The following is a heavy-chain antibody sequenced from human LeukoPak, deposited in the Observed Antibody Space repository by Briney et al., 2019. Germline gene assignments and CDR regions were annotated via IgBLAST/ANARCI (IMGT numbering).Heavy chain of an antibody. CDR1: GGSISSFY. V-gene: IGHV4-59*01. CDR3: ARVLWGATVRFDY. J-gene: IGHJ4*02. CDR2: VYYSGSI. D-gene: IGHD4-17*01. Sequence: SETLSLTCTVSGGSISSFYWSWIRQPPAKGLEWIGYVYYSGSINYNPSLKSRVTISVDTSKNQFSLRLSSVTAADTAVYYCARVLWGATVRFDYWGQGTLVTVSS.